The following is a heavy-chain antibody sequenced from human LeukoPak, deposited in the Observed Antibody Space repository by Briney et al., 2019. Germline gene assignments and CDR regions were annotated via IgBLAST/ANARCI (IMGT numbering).Heavy chain of an antibody. V-gene: IGHV3-23*01. CDR3: AKDSRPGTPPGAFDI. D-gene: IGHD1-26*01. CDR2: ISGSGGST. Sequence: PGGSLRLSCAASGFTFSSYAMSWVRQAPGKGLEWVSAISGSGGSTYYADSVKGRFTISRDNAKNSLYLQMNRLRAEDMALYYCAKDSRPGTPPGAFDIWGQGTMVTVSS. J-gene: IGHJ3*02. CDR1: GFTFSSYA.